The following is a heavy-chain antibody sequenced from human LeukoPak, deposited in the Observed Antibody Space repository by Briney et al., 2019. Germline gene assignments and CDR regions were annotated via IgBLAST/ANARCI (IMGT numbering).Heavy chain of an antibody. CDR2: ISSRSSNI. Sequence: GGSLRLSCAASGFTFSSYSMNCVREAGRKLLEWASSISSRSSNIYYADSVKGRFTISRDNAKNSLYLQMNSLRAEDTAVYYCARVSDCSGGSCYLAVKGFDYWGQGTLVTVSS. J-gene: IGHJ4*02. D-gene: IGHD2-15*01. CDR1: GFTFSSYS. CDR3: ARVSDCSGGSCYLAVKGFDY. V-gene: IGHV3-21*01.